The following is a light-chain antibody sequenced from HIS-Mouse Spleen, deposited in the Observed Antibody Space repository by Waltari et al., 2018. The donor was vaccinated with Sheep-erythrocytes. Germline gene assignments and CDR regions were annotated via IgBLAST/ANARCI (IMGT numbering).Light chain of an antibody. J-gene: IGLJ2*01. CDR1: SSDVGSDNL. CDR3: CSYAGSSTFHVV. Sequence: QSALTQPASVSGSPGQSITISCTGTSSDVGSDNLVSSYQQHPGKAPKLMIYEGSKRPSGVSNRFSGSKSGNTASLTISGLQAEDEADYYCCSYAGSSTFHVVFGGGTKLTVL. CDR2: EGS. V-gene: IGLV2-23*03.